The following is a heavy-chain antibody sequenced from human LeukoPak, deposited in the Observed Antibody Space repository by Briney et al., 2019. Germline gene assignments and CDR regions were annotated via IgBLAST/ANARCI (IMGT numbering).Heavy chain of an antibody. CDR1: GFTVSSNS. Sequence: PGGSLRLSCAASGFTVSSNSMSWVRQAPGKGLEWVSVIYSGGRTNYADSVKGRITISRDNSKNTVYLQMNSLRAEDTAVYYCAKVFFMDYWGQGTLVTVSS. CDR3: AKVFFMDY. J-gene: IGHJ4*02. V-gene: IGHV3-53*01. D-gene: IGHD2-8*01. CDR2: IYSGGRT.